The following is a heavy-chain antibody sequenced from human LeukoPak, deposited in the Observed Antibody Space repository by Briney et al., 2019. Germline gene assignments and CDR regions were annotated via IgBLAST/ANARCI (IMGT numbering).Heavy chain of an antibody. V-gene: IGHV5-51*01. J-gene: IGHJ6*03. CDR3: ARHSRYSSGWYYHMDV. D-gene: IGHD6-19*01. CDR1: GYSFTDYW. CDR2: IYPGDSDT. Sequence: GESLKISCKGTGYSFTDYWIGWVRQMPGKGLEWMGIIYPGDSDTRYSPFFQGQVTISADKSISTAYLQLSSLKASDTAMYYCARHSRYSSGWYYHMDVWGKGTTVTVSS.